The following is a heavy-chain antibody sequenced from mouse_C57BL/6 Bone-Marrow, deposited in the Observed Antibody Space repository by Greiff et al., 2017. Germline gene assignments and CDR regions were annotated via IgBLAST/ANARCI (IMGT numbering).Heavy chain of an antibody. D-gene: IGHD2-3*01. J-gene: IGHJ2*01. Sequence: DVQLVESGGGLVQPGGSLKLSCAASGFTFSDYGMAWVRQAPRKGPEWVAFISNLAYSIYYADTVTGRFTISRENAKNTLYLEMSSLRSEDTAMYYCARRGADGYYDYWGQGTTLTVSS. V-gene: IGHV5-15*04. CDR2: ISNLAYSI. CDR3: ARRGADGYYDY. CDR1: GFTFSDYG.